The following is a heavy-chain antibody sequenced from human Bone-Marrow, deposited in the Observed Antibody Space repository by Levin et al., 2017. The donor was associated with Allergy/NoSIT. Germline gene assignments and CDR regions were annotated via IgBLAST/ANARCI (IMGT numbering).Heavy chain of an antibody. V-gene: IGHV1-18*01. D-gene: IGHD6-13*01. CDR2: ISAYTGNT. CDR1: GYSFSIYG. J-gene: IGHJ4*02. Sequence: ASVKVSCKASGYSFSIYGFNWVRQAPGQGLEWLGWISAYTGNTDYAQKFQGRVTMTTDTSTSTAYLDLRSLRSDDTAVYYCARGRAAGEIAYWGQGTLVTVSS. CDR3: ARGRAAGEIAY.